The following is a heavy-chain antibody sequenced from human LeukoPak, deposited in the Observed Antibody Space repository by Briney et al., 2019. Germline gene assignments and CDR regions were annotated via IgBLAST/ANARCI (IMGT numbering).Heavy chain of an antibody. CDR3: ARRGNRLAGAGTDY. Sequence: SETLSLTCTVSGGSISTYYWSWIRQPPGKGLEWIAYIHYSGSTNYNPSLRSRVTISVDTSKNQFSLKLSSVTAADTAVYYCARRGNRLAGAGTDYWGQGTLVTVSS. CDR1: GGSISTYY. CDR2: IHYSGST. J-gene: IGHJ4*02. V-gene: IGHV4-59*01. D-gene: IGHD6-13*01.